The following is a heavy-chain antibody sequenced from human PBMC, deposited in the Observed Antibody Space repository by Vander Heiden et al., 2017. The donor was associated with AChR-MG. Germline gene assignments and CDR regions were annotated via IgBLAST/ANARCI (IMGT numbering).Heavy chain of an antibody. J-gene: IGHJ6*02. CDR2: ISWDGGST. CDR1: GFTFDDYT. V-gene: IGHV3-43*01. CDR3: AKDKGHYYYGMDV. Sequence: ARLVVSGGVVAQPGGSLRLSCVVSGFTFDDYTRHWVRQARGKGLEWGSLISWDGGSTYYADSVKGRFTIARDNSKNSLYLQMNSLRTEDTALYYSAKDKGHYYYGMDVWGQGTTVTVSS.